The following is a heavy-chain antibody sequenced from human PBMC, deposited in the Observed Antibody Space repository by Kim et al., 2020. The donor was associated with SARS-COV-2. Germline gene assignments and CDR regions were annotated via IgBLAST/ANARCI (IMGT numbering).Heavy chain of an antibody. V-gene: IGHV3-23*01. J-gene: IGHJ4*02. CDR3: AKGDAVVVPAAIGFDY. D-gene: IGHD2-2*02. Sequence: SVKGRFTISRDNSKNTLYLQMSSLRAEDTAVYYCAKGDAVVVPAAIGFDYWGQGTLVTVSS.